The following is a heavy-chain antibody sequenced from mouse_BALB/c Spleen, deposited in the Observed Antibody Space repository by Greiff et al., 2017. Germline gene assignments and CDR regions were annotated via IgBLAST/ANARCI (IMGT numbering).Heavy chain of an antibody. V-gene: IGHV2-9*02. Sequence: QVQLQESGPGLVAPSQSLSITCTVSGFSLTSYGVHWVRQPPGKGLEWLGVIWAGGSTNYNSALMSRLSISKDNSKSQVFLKMNSLQTDDTAMYYFARGNYGSSLYAMDYGGQEPQSPSPQ. CDR1: GFSLTSYG. CDR3: ARGNYGSSLYAMDY. CDR2: IWAGGST. D-gene: IGHD1-1*01. J-gene: IGHJ4*01.